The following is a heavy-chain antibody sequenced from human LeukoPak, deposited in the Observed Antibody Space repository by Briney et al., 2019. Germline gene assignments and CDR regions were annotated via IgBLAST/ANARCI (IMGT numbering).Heavy chain of an antibody. Sequence: ASVKVSCKASGYTFTDYYIHWIRQAPGQGLQWVGWINPNTGGTNYAQKFQGRVTMTRDTSITTVYMELSRLKSDDTAVYYCANLKNDYDSSGYLVTDAFDIWGQGTMVTVSS. D-gene: IGHD3-22*01. CDR1: GYTFTDYY. J-gene: IGHJ3*02. CDR2: INPNTGGT. CDR3: ANLKNDYDSSGYLVTDAFDI. V-gene: IGHV1-2*02.